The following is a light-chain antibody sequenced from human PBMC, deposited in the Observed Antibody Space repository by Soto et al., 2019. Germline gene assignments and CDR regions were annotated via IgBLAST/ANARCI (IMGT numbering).Light chain of an antibody. CDR3: ATWDYGLNGHV. Sequence: QSVLTQPPSASGTPGQRIIISCSGSSSNIGSHNVYWYQHLPQTAPKLFIHRNDQRPSGVPDRFSASKSGTSVSLAIAGLRSEDEGDYYCATWDYGLNGHVFGTGTKVTVL. CDR1: SSNIGSHN. J-gene: IGLJ1*01. V-gene: IGLV1-47*01. CDR2: RND.